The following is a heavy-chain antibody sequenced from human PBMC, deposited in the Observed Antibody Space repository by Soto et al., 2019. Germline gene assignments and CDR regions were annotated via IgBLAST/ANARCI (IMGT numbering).Heavy chain of an antibody. CDR1: GYTFTSHD. V-gene: IGHV1-8*01. D-gene: IGHD3-9*01. CDR2: MNPNSGHT. Sequence: QVQLVQSGAEVNKPGASVKVSCKASGYTFTSHDINWMRQTTGQGLEWMGWMNPNSGHTNSAQKFQGRVTMTRDTSINTAYMELTNLRSEDTAIDFCASDISNTWGQGTLVTVSS. J-gene: IGHJ5*02. CDR3: ASDISNT.